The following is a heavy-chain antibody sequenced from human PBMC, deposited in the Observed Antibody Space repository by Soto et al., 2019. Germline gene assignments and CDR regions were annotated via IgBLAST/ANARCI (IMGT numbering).Heavy chain of an antibody. CDR3: ARDFTTGVPNSLDF. V-gene: IGHV3-74*01. J-gene: IGHJ4*02. CDR1: GFTFTNYW. CDR2: INSEGSVT. D-gene: IGHD1-1*01. Sequence: GGSLRLSCAVSGFTFTNYWMHWVRQAPGQGLVWVSRINSEGSVTNYADSVKGRFTTSRDNAKNTLYLQVNSLRAEDTVVYYCARDFTTGVPNSLDFWGQGTLVTVS.